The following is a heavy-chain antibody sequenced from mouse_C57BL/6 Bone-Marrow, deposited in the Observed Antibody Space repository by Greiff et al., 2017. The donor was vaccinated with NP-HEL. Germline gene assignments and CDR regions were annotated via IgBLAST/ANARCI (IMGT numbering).Heavy chain of an antibody. CDR1: GYTFTSYW. J-gene: IGHJ2*01. Sequence: VQLQQPGAELVKPGASVKLSCKASGYTFTSYWMPWVQQRPGQGLEWIGMIHPNSGSTNYNEKFKSKANLTIDKSTSTAYMQLSSLTSEDTAVYYCARGEYYDSDDDFDYWGQGTTLTVAS. V-gene: IGHV1-64*01. CDR2: IHPNSGST. D-gene: IGHD1-1*01. CDR3: ARGEYYDSDDDFDY.